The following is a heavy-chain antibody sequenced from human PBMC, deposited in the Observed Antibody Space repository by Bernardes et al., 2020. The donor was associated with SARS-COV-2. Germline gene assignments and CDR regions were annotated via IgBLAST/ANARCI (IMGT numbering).Heavy chain of an antibody. J-gene: IGHJ4*02. V-gene: IGHV3-33*01. CDR1: GFTFSTYG. CDR2: IWHDGSVE. D-gene: IGHD1-26*01. Sequence: GGSLRLSCEGSGFTFSTYGIHWVRQAPGKGLEWVAAIWHDGSVEFYADSVKGRFTISRDNSRDTVYLEMNSLRVEDTAVFYCARDKWENDYKYFDYWGQGTLVTVSS. CDR3: ARDKWENDYKYFDY.